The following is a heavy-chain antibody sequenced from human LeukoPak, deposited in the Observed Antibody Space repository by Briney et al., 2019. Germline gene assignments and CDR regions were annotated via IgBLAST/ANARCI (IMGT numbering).Heavy chain of an antibody. CDR2: INSDGGST. J-gene: IGHJ4*02. D-gene: IGHD1-14*01. V-gene: IGHV3-74*01. Sequence: GGSLRLSCAASGFTFSNYWMHWVRQAPGKGLVWVSRINSDGGSTTYADSVKGRFTISRDNAKNTLYLQMNSLRAEDTAVYYCARDGGFAVYNAVDYWGQGTLVTVSS. CDR3: ARDGGFAVYNAVDY. CDR1: GFTFSNYW.